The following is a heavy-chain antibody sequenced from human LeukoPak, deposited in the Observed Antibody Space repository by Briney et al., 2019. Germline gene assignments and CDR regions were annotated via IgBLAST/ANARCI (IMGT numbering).Heavy chain of an antibody. J-gene: IGHJ6*02. V-gene: IGHV1-18*01. CDR1: GYTFSSNSYG. CDR3: AIEHADSHLGYYYYGMDV. CDR2: ISAHYGNT. D-gene: IGHD3-16*01. Sequence: ASVKVSCRASGYTFSSNSYGMSWVRKAPGQGLEWMGWISAHYGNTNYAEKFQGRVTMTTDTSTNTAYMELRSLRSIDTAIYHCAIEHADSHLGYYYYGMDVWGQGTTVTVSS.